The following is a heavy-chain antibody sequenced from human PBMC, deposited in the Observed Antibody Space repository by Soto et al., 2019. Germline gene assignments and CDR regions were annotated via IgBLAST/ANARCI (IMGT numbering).Heavy chain of an antibody. Sequence: ASVKVSCKASGYTFTGYYIHWVRQAPGQGLEWMGWINPNSGGTNYAQKFQGWVTMTRDTSISTAYMELSRLRSDDTAVYYCARGGSYSSSWSPFDYWGQGTPVTVSS. V-gene: IGHV1-2*04. D-gene: IGHD6-13*01. CDR2: INPNSGGT. CDR1: GYTFTGYY. J-gene: IGHJ4*02. CDR3: ARGGSYSSSWSPFDY.